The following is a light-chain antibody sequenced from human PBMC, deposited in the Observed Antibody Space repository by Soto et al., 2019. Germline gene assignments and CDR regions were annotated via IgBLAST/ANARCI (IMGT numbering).Light chain of an antibody. CDR1: QGISSY. CDR3: QQLNSYPIT. Sequence: DIKLTQSPSFLSASVGDIVTITCRASQGISSYLAWYQQKPGKAPQLLIYAASTLQSEVPSRFSGSGSGTEFTLTISSLQPEDFATYYCQQLNSYPITFGQGTRLEIK. V-gene: IGKV1-9*01. J-gene: IGKJ5*01. CDR2: AAS.